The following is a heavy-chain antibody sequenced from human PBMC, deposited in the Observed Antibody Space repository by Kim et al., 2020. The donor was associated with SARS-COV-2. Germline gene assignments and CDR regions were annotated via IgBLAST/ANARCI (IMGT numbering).Heavy chain of an antibody. Sequence: HADSVKGRFIISRDNATNSLYLQMNSLSDEDSAIYFCARGDILTGAYGLDVWGQGTTVIVSS. D-gene: IGHD3-9*01. J-gene: IGHJ6*02. CDR3: ARGDILTGAYGLDV. V-gene: IGHV3-48*02.